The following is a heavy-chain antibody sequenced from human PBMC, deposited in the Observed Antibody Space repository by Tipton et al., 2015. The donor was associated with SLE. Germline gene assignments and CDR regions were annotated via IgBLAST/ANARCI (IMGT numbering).Heavy chain of an antibody. J-gene: IGHJ1*01. V-gene: IGHV4-39*07. Sequence: TLSLTCTVSGDSISSNTHYWGWIRQPPGKGLEWIGNMYNSGSTYYNPSLKSRVTISVDSSKNQFSLKLSSVTAADTAVYHCARLCCIAAAGTGYFQHWGQGTLVTASS. CDR2: MYNSGST. D-gene: IGHD6-13*01. CDR1: GDSISSNTHY. CDR3: ARLCCIAAAGTGYFQH.